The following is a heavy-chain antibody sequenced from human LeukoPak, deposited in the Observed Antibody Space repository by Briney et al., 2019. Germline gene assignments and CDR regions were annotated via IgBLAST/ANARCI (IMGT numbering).Heavy chain of an antibody. CDR1: GYTLTELS. V-gene: IGHV1-24*01. CDR2: FDPEDGET. D-gene: IGHD1-26*01. Sequence: ASVKVSCKVSGYTLTELSMHWVRQAPGKGLEWMGGFDPEDGETIYAQKFQGRVTMTEDTSTDTAYMELSSLRSEDTAVYYCATAGGGGRYYVFDYWGQGTLVTVSS. CDR3: ATAGGGGRYYVFDY. J-gene: IGHJ4*02.